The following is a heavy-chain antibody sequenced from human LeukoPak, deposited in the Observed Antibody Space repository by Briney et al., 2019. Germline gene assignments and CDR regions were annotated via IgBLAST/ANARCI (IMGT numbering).Heavy chain of an antibody. J-gene: IGHJ4*02. CDR3: ARGWTYYYDSSGYPAWSD. Sequence: ASVKVSCKASGGTFSSYAISWVRQAPGQGLEWMGGIIPIFGTANYAQKFQGRVTITTDESTSTAYMELSSLRSEDTAVYYCARGWTYYYDSSGYPAWSDWGQGTLVTVSS. CDR1: GGTFSSYA. V-gene: IGHV1-69*05. D-gene: IGHD3-22*01. CDR2: IIPIFGTA.